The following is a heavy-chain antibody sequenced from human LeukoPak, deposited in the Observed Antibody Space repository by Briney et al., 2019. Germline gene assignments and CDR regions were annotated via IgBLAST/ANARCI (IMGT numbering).Heavy chain of an antibody. CDR1: GGSISSGGYY. CDR2: IYHSGST. J-gene: IGHJ3*02. D-gene: IGHD2-15*01. V-gene: IGHV4-30-2*01. CDR3: ARGFCSGGSCYWGTYDAFDI. Sequence: SQTLSLTCTVFGGSISSGGYYWSWIRQPPGKGLEWIGYIYHSGSTYYNPSLTSRVTISVDRSKNQFSLKLTSMTAADTAVYYCARGFCSGGSCYWGTYDAFDIWGHGTTVTVSS.